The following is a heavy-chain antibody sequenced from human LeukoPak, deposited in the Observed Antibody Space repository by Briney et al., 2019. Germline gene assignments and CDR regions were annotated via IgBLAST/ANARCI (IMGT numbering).Heavy chain of an antibody. CDR1: GGTFSSYA. V-gene: IGHV1-69*13. CDR2: IIPIFGTA. Sequence: SVKVSCKASGGTFSSYAISWVRQAPGQGLEWMGGIIPIFGTANYAQKFQGRVTITADESTSTAYMELSSLRSEDTAVYYCASLGTRYYYESSGYYYPHWYFDLWGRGTLVTVSS. D-gene: IGHD3-22*01. J-gene: IGHJ2*01. CDR3: ASLGTRYYYESSGYYYPHWYFDL.